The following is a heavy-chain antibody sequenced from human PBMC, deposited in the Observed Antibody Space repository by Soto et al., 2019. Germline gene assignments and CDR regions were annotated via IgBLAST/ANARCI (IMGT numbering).Heavy chain of an antibody. V-gene: IGHV3-53*01. CDR1: GFTVSSNY. Sequence: EVQLVESGGGLIQPGGSLRLSCAASGFTVSSNYMSWVRQAPGKGLEWVSVIYSGGSTYYADSVKGRFTISRDNSKNTLDLQMNSLRAEDTAVDDCARDRRAAGWFDPWGQGTLVTVSS. J-gene: IGHJ5*02. CDR3: ARDRRAAGWFDP. CDR2: IYSGGST. D-gene: IGHD6-13*01.